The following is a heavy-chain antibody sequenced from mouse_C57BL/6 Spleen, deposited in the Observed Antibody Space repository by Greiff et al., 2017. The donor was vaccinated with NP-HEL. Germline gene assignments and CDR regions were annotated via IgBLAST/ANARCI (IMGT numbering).Heavy chain of an antibody. Sequence: VQLQQSGPELVKPGASVKISCKASGYTFTDYYMNWVKQSHGKSLEWIGDINPNNGGTSYNQKFKGKATLTVDKSSSTAYMELRSLTSEDSAVYYCARGGITTRYFDYWGQGTTLTVFS. CDR2: INPNNGGT. D-gene: IGHD1-1*01. CDR3: ARGGITTRYFDY. CDR1: GYTFTDYY. J-gene: IGHJ2*01. V-gene: IGHV1-26*01.